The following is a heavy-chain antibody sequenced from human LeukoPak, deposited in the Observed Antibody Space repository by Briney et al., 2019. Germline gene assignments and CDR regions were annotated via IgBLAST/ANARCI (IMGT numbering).Heavy chain of an antibody. V-gene: IGHV4-34*01. CDR1: GGSFSGYY. D-gene: IGHD6-19*01. CDR2: INHSGST. J-gene: IGHJ4*02. Sequence: PSETLSLTCAVYGGSFSGYYWSWIRQPPGKGLEWIGEINHSGSTNYNPSLKSRVTISVDTSKNQFSLKLSSVTAADTAVYYCARGIAVAPPIDYWGQGTLVTVSS. CDR3: ARGIAVAPPIDY.